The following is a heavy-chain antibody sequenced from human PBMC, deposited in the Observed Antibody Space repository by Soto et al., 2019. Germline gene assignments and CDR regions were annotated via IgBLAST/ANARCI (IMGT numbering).Heavy chain of an antibody. V-gene: IGHV1-2*04. CDR3: ALLRGVRGVIIDEGWFDP. CDR2: INPNSGGT. CDR1: GYTFTGYY. J-gene: IGHJ5*02. Sequence: ASVKVSCKASGYTFTGYYMHWVRQAPGQGLEWMGWINPNSGGTNYAQKFQGWVTMTRDTSISTAYMELSRLRSDDTAVYYCALLRGVRGVIIDEGWFDPWGQGTLGTVSS. D-gene: IGHD3-10*01.